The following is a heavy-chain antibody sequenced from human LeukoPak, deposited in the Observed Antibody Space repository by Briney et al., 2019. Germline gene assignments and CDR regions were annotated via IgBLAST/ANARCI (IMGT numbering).Heavy chain of an antibody. CDR1: GYSISSGYF. CDR2: IHHDGIT. CDR3: ARVHYYDASDYSTSNWFDP. D-gene: IGHD3-22*01. J-gene: IGHJ5*02. Sequence: SETLSLTCSISGYSISSGYFWGWIRQPPGEGLEWIGNIHHDGITYYNPSLKSRVTISLDPSKNQFSLKLTSVAAADTALYHCARVHYYDASDYSTSNWFDPWGQGTLVTVSS. V-gene: IGHV4-38-2*02.